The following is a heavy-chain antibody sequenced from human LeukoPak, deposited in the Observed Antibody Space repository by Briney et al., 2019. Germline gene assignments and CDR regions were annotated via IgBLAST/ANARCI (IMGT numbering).Heavy chain of an antibody. J-gene: IGHJ4*02. CDR3: ARHIVGATRFDY. CDR2: IYTSGST. D-gene: IGHD1-26*01. Sequence: KSSETLSLTCTVSGGSISSGSYYWSWIRQPAGKGLEWIGRIYTSGSTNYNPSLKSRVTISVDTSKNQFSLKLSSVTAAGTAVYYCARHIVGATRFDYWGQGTLVTVSS. CDR1: GGSISSGSYY. V-gene: IGHV4-61*02.